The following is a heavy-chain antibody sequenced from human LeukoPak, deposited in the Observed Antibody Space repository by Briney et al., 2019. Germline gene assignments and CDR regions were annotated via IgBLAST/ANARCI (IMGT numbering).Heavy chain of an antibody. CDR2: ISGSGGST. Sequence: GGSLRLSCAASGFTFSSYAMSWVRQAPGKGLEGVSAISGSGGSTYYADSVKGRFTISRDNSKNTLYLQMNSLRAEDTAVYHCAGSNTYYYYYMDDWGKGTTVTVSS. J-gene: IGHJ6*03. V-gene: IGHV3-23*01. CDR1: GFTFSSYA. D-gene: IGHD2/OR15-2a*01. CDR3: AGSNTYYYYYMDD.